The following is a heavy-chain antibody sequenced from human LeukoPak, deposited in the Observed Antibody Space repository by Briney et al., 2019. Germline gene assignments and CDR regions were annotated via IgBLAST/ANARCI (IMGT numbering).Heavy chain of an antibody. Sequence: PSETLSLTCAVYGGSFSGYYWSWIRQPPGKGLGWIGEINHSGSTNYNPSLKSRVTISVDTSKNQFSLKLSSVTAADTAVYYCARGLAVAGATLFDYWGQGTLVTVSS. V-gene: IGHV4-34*01. D-gene: IGHD6-19*01. J-gene: IGHJ4*02. CDR3: ARGLAVAGATLFDY. CDR1: GGSFSGYY. CDR2: INHSGST.